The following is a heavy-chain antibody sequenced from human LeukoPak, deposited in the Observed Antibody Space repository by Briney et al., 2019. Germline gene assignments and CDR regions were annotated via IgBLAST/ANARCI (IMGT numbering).Heavy chain of an antibody. CDR1: GGSISSSSYY. CDR2: IYYSGST. D-gene: IGHD5-18*01. CDR3: ASRSGCSYGDFDY. Sequence: SETLSLTCTVSGGSISSSSYYWGWIRQPPGKGLEWIGSIYYSGSTYYNPSLKSRVTISVDTSKNQFSLKLSSVTAADTAVYYCASRSGCSYGDFDYWGQGTLVTVSS. V-gene: IGHV4-39*01. J-gene: IGHJ4*02.